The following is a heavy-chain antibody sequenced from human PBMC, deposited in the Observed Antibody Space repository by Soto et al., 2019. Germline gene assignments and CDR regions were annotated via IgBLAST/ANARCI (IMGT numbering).Heavy chain of an antibody. CDR1: GFNFRKPW. Sequence: GVLRQYRGALGFNFRKPWLHWVRQAPGKRLQGGGRIKNNTEGRTTDYAAHMKGSFSISRDDSKDTLYLQMNSRKAAASAVYSWTTDHATVSPRDSWGQGTLVTVS. CDR2: IKNNTEGRTT. CDR3: TTDHATVSPRDS. D-gene: IGHD4-17*01. V-gene: IGHV3-15*01. J-gene: IGHJ4*02.